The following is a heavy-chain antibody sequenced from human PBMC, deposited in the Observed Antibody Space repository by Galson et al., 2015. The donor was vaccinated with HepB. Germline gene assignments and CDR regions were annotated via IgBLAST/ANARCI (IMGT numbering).Heavy chain of an antibody. CDR1: GFTLNSYA. V-gene: IGHV3-23*01. CDR2: ISGTGANT. Sequence: SLRLSCAASGFTLNSYAMSWVRQAPGKGLEWVSEISGTGANTYYADSVKGRFTISRDNSKNTLHLQMNSLRADDTAIYYCAKATSSGVGWWYFDLWGRGTLVTASS. J-gene: IGHJ2*01. CDR3: AKATSSGVGWWYFDL. D-gene: IGHD3-3*01.